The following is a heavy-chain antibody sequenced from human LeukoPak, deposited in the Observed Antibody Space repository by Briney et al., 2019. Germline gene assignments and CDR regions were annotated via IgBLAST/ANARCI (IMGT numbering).Heavy chain of an antibody. Sequence: SETLSLTCAVYGGSFSGYYWSWIRQPPGKGLEWIGEINHSGSTNHNPSLKSRVTISVDTSKNQFSLKLSSVTAADTAVYYCARENEAVAAIDHNWFDPWGQGTLVTVSS. CDR2: INHSGST. CDR1: GGSFSGYY. J-gene: IGHJ5*02. D-gene: IGHD2-15*01. CDR3: ARENEAVAAIDHNWFDP. V-gene: IGHV4-34*01.